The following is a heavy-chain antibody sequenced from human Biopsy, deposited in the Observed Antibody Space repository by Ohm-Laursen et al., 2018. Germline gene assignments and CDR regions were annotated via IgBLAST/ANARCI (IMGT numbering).Heavy chain of an antibody. J-gene: IGHJ4*02. CDR2: LSSRGSNI. CDR3: ARFPDFWSGYYVDS. D-gene: IGHD3-3*01. Sequence: GSLRLSCTAPGFTFSDYYMSWIRQAPGKGLEWISYLSSRGSNIYYADSVKGQFTVSRDNANNSLFLQMNSLRAEDTAVYYCARFPDFWSGYYVDSWGQGTLVTVSS. CDR1: GFTFSDYY. V-gene: IGHV3-11*01.